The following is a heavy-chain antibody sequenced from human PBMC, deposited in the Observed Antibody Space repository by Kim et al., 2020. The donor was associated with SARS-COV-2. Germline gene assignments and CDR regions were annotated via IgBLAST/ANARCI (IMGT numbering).Heavy chain of an antibody. V-gene: IGHV3-23*01. J-gene: IGHJ4*02. D-gene: IGHD3-22*01. CDR1: GFSFSTFA. CDR2: ISPTGRNT. Sequence: GGSLRLSCAASGFSFSTFAMNWVRQAPGKELEWVSTISPTGRNTYYADSVRGRFTISRDNSRSTLYLQMSSLTVADMAIYYCAKDPQIRGSIYDSGAFDYWGQGSVITVS. CDR3: AKDPQIRGSIYDSGAFDY.